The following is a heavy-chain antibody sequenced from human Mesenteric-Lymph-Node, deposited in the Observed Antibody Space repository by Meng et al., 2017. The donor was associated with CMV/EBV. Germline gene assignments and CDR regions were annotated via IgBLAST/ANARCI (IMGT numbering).Heavy chain of an antibody. D-gene: IGHD4-11*01. Sequence: GGSLRLSCAVSGFTFSIYSMNWVRQAPGKGLEWVSYSSSSTSSMYYADSVKGRFTISRDNSKNTLYLQMNSLRAEDTAVYYCARAVANHYYYYGMDVWGQGTTVTVSS. V-gene: IGHV3-48*01. CDR3: ARAVANHYYYYGMDV. CDR1: GFTFSIYS. J-gene: IGHJ6*02. CDR2: SSSSTSSM.